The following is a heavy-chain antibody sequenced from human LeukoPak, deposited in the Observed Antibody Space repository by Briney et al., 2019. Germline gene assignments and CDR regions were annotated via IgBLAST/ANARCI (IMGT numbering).Heavy chain of an antibody. V-gene: IGHV4-59*01. J-gene: IGHJ4*02. Sequence: PSETLSLTCNASGGSISSYYWSWIRQPPGKGLDWIGYIYYSRGTNYNPSLKSRVTISVDTSKNQFSLRLSSVTAADTAVYYCTSGSGSYADSWGPGTLVTVSS. CDR2: IYYSRGT. D-gene: IGHD3-10*01. CDR3: TSGSGSYADS. CDR1: GGSISSYY.